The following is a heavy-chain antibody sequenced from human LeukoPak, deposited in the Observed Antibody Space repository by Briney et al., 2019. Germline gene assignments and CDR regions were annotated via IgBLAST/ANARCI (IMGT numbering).Heavy chain of an antibody. D-gene: IGHD3-10*01. CDR1: GGSFSGYY. V-gene: IGHV4-34*01. Sequence: SETLSLTCAVYGGSFSGYYWSWIRQPPGKGLEWIGEINHSGSTNYNPSLKSRVTISVDTSKNQFSLKLSSVTAADTAVYYCARDRSVRGKSRFDYWGQGTLVTVSS. CDR2: INHSGST. J-gene: IGHJ4*02. CDR3: ARDRSVRGKSRFDY.